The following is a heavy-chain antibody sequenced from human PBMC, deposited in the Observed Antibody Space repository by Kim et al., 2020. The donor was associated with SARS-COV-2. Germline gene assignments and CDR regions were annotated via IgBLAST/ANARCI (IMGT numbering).Heavy chain of an antibody. Sequence: SETLSLTYTVSNDSIGTFYWSWIRQPPGKGLEYIGYIYHTGSSNYNPSLKSRVTMSVATSKNEFSLHLTSVTAADTAVYYCARDRGYGPFDYWGQGILVTVSS. V-gene: IGHV4-59*01. CDR2: IYHTGSS. CDR1: NDSIGTFY. D-gene: IGHD5-18*01. J-gene: IGHJ4*02. CDR3: ARDRGYGPFDY.